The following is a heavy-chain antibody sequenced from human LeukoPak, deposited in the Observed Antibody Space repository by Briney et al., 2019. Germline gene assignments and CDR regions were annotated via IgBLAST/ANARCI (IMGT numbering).Heavy chain of an antibody. D-gene: IGHD3-10*01. J-gene: IGHJ4*02. CDR2: INHSGST. CDR1: GGSFSGYY. V-gene: IGHV4-34*01. Sequence: NSSETLSLTCAVYGGSFSGYYWSWIRQPPGKGLEWIGEINHSGSTNYNPSLKSRVTISVDTSKNQFSLKLSSVTAADTAVYYCARPVGGIFGGQGTLVTVSS. CDR3: ARPVGGIF.